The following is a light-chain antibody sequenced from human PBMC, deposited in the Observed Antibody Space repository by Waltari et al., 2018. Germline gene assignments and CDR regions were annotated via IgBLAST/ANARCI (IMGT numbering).Light chain of an antibody. CDR1: SSYVGGFNY. V-gene: IGLV2-11*01. J-gene: IGLJ1*01. Sequence: QSALTQPRSVSGSPGQSVTISCPGTSSYVGGFNYVSWYQQHPGKAPKLMIYDVSKRPSGVPDRFSGSKAGNTASLTISGLKAEDEADYYCCSYAGSYYVFGTGTKVTVL. CDR3: CSYAGSYYV. CDR2: DVS.